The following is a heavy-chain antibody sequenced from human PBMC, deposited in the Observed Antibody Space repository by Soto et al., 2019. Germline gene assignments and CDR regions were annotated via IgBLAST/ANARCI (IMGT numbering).Heavy chain of an antibody. CDR2: ISSSSSTI. CDR1: GFTFSSYS. CDR3: ASFRKRGLYYFDY. Sequence: EVQLVESGGGLVQPGGSLRLSCAASGFTFSSYSMNWVRQAPGKGLEWVSYISSSSSTIYYADSVTGRFTISRDNAKSSLYLQMNSLRSEDTAVYYCASFRKRGLYYFDYWGQGTLVTVSS. J-gene: IGHJ4*02. D-gene: IGHD1-26*01. V-gene: IGHV3-48*01.